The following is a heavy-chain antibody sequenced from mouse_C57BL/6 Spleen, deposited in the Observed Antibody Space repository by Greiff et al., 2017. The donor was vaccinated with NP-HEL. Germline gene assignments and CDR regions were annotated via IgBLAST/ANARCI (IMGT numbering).Heavy chain of an antibody. Sequence: EVKVEESGGGLVKPGGSLKLSCAASGFTFSSYAMSWVRQTPEKRLEWVATISDGGSYTYYPDNVKGRFTISRDNAKNNLYLQMSHLKSEDTAMYYCARGYGSSLAWFAYWGQGTLVTVSA. D-gene: IGHD1-1*01. CDR3: ARGYGSSLAWFAY. V-gene: IGHV5-4*03. CDR1: GFTFSSYA. J-gene: IGHJ3*01. CDR2: ISDGGSYT.